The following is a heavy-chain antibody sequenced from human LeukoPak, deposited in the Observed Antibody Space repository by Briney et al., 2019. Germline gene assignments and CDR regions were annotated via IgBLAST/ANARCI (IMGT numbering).Heavy chain of an antibody. V-gene: IGHV3-48*03. J-gene: IGHJ6*04. CDR1: GFTFSSYE. Sequence: GGSLRLSCAASGFTFSSYEMNWARQAPGKGLEWVSYISSSGSTIYYADSAKGRFTISRDNAKNSLYLQMNSLRAEDTAVYYCAELGITMIGGVWGKGTTVTISS. CDR3: AELGITMIGGV. D-gene: IGHD3-10*02. CDR2: ISSSGSTI.